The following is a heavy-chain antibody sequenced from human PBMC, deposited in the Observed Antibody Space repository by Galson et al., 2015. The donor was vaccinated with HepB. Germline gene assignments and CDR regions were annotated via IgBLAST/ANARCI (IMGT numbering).Heavy chain of an antibody. J-gene: IGHJ6*02. D-gene: IGHD3-3*02. CDR2: FDPEDGET. CDR1: GYTLTELS. Sequence: SVKVSCKVSGYTLTELSMHWVRQAPGKGLEWMGGFDPEDGETIYAQKFQGRVTMTEDTSTDTAYMELSSLRSEDTAVYYCATDRLAVKSNYYYGMDVWGQGTTVTVSS. CDR3: ATDRLAVKSNYYYGMDV. V-gene: IGHV1-24*01.